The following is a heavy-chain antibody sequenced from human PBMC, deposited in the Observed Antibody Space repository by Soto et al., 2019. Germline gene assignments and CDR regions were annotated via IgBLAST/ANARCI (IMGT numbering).Heavy chain of an antibody. CDR3: ARDSRYSGYDYYDSSGYNWFDP. CDR1: GGSISSYY. Sequence: NPSETLSLTCTVSGGSISSYYWSWIRQPPGKGLEWIGYIYYSGSTNYNPSLKSRVTISVDTSKNQFSLKLSSVTAADTAVYYCARDSRYSGYDYYDSSGYNWFDPWGQGTLVTVPQ. D-gene: IGHD5-12*01. CDR2: IYYSGST. V-gene: IGHV4-59*01. J-gene: IGHJ5*02.